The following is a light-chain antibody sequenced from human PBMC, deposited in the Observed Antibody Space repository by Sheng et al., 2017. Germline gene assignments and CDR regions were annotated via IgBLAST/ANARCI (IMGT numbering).Light chain of an antibody. Sequence: EIVMTQSPATLSLSPGERATLSCRASQSVSSSLAWYQQKPGQAPRLLIYGASTRATGVPARFSGRGSGTEFTLTISSLQSEDFAVYYCQQYNTRVTFGQGTRVEIK. J-gene: IGKJ1*01. V-gene: IGKV3-15*01. CDR2: GAS. CDR3: QQYNTRVT. CDR1: QSVSSS.